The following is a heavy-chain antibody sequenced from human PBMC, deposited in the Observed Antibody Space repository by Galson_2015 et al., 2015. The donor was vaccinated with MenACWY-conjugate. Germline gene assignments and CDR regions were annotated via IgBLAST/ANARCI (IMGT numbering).Heavy chain of an antibody. J-gene: IGHJ4*02. Sequence: SLRLSCAASGFTISSHWMHWVRQAPGKGLVWISRINSDESSSSYADSVKGRFTISRDNAKNTLYLQMNSLRPEDTAVFYCAKTRGASFYFDSWGQGTLVTVSS. CDR3: AKTRGASFYFDS. CDR1: GFTISSHW. CDR2: INSDESSS. D-gene: IGHD1-26*01. V-gene: IGHV3-74*01.